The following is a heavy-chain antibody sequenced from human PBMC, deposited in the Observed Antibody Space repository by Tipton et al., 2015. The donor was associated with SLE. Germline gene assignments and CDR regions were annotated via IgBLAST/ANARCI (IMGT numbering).Heavy chain of an antibody. Sequence: SLRLSCAASGFTFSSYAVTWVRQAPGKGLEWVSAISGSGGSTYYADSVKGRFTISRDNSKNTLYLQMNSLRAEDTAVYYCANTRIAAAGTFDYWGQGTLVTVSS. CDR1: GFTFSSYA. CDR2: ISGSGGST. J-gene: IGHJ4*02. CDR3: ANTRIAAAGTFDY. V-gene: IGHV3-23*01. D-gene: IGHD6-13*01.